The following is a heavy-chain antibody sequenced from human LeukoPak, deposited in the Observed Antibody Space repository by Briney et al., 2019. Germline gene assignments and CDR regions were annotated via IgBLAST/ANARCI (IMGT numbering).Heavy chain of an antibody. CDR1: GFTFSGHS. CDR2: INLDGSER. J-gene: IGHJ4*02. Sequence: GGSLRLSCAASGFTFSGHSMTWVRQAPGKGLEWVANINLDGSERFYVDFVKGRFTISRDNADNSMYLQMNSLRAEDTAVRYWGRVIAGAIDYWGQGTLVTASS. CDR3: GRVIAGAIDY. D-gene: IGHD3-10*01. V-gene: IGHV3-7*01.